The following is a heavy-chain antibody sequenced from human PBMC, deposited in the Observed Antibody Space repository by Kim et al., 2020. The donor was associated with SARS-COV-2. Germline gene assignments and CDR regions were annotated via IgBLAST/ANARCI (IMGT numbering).Heavy chain of an antibody. CDR3: ARNPGAYSGSYYYFDY. Sequence: KVQGRVTITADKSTSTAYMELSSLRSEDTAVYYCARNPGAYSGSYYYFDYWGQGTLVTVSS. V-gene: IGHV1-69*02. J-gene: IGHJ4*02. D-gene: IGHD1-26*01.